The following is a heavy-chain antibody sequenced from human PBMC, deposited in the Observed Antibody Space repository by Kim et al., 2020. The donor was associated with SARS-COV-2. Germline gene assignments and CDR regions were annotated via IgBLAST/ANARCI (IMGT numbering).Heavy chain of an antibody. Sequence: ADSKKGQYTIANDNSNNTLYLQMNSLRAEDTAVYYCAKGGAVAGARWFDPWGQGTLVTVSS. V-gene: IGHV3-30*02. CDR3: AKGGAVAGARWFDP. D-gene: IGHD6-19*01. J-gene: IGHJ5*02.